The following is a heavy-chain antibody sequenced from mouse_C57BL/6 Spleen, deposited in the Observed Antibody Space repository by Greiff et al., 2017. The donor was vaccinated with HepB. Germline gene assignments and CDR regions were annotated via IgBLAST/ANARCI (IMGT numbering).Heavy chain of an antibody. CDR1: GYAFTNYL. V-gene: IGHV1-54*01. CDR3: AGSRRYAMDY. J-gene: IGHJ4*01. Sequence: VQLQQSGAELVRPGTSVKVSCKASGYAFTNYLIEWVKQRPGQGLEWIGVINPGSGGTNYNEKFKGKATLTADKSSSTAYMQLSSLTSEDSAVYFCAGSRRYAMDYWGQGTSVTVSS. CDR2: INPGSGGT. D-gene: IGHD1-1*01.